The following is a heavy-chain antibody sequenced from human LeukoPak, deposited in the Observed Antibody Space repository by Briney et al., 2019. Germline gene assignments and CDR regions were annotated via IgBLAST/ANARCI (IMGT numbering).Heavy chain of an antibody. J-gene: IGHJ6*03. V-gene: IGHV3-7*01. CDR2: IKQDGSEK. Sequence: PGGSLRLSCAASGFTFSSYSMNWVRQAPGKGLEWVANIKQDGSEKYYVDSVKGRFTISRDNAKNSLYLQMNSLRAEDTAVYYCARLTIVVVPAAMRRHYYYYMDVWGKGTTVTVSS. D-gene: IGHD2-2*01. CDR3: ARLTIVVVPAAMRRHYYYYMDV. CDR1: GFTFSSYS.